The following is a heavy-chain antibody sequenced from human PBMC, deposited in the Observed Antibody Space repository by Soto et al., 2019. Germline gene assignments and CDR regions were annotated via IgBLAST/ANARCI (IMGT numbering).Heavy chain of an antibody. D-gene: IGHD6-13*01. CDR1: GLSISSDNW. V-gene: IGHV4-4*02. J-gene: IGHJ4*02. CDR3: ARDQGSHPGD. Sequence: QVQLQESGPGLVRPSGTVSLTCAVSGLSISSDNWWSWVRQPPGKGLEWIGEIHHSGSTNYNPPRKSRVTMSVVPSKDLFSLTLNSVTAADTAFYYCARDQGSHPGDWGQGTLVSVSS. CDR2: IHHSGST.